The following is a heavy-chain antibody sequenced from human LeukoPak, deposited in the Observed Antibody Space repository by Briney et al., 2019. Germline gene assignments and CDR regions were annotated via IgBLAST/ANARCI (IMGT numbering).Heavy chain of an antibody. CDR3: ATTGKTGTVDY. Sequence: GGSLRLSCAASGFTVSSNYMSWVRQAPGKGLEWVSVIYSGGNTYYADSVKGRFTISRDNSKNTLYLQMNSLRAEDTAVYYRATTGKTGTVDYWGQGTLVTVSS. J-gene: IGHJ4*02. D-gene: IGHD1-1*01. V-gene: IGHV3-53*01. CDR1: GFTVSSNY. CDR2: IYSGGNT.